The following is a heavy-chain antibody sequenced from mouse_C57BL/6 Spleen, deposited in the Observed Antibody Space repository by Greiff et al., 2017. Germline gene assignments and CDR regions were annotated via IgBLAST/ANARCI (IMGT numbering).Heavy chain of an antibody. D-gene: IGHD2-3*01. Sequence: QVQLQQPGTELVKPGASVKLSCKASGYTFTSYWMHWVKQRPGQGLEWIGNINPSNGGTNYNEKFKSKATLTVDKSSSTAYMQLSILTSEDSAVYYCAREGYDGYYVDYWGQGTTLTVSS. CDR3: AREGYDGYYVDY. CDR2: INPSNGGT. J-gene: IGHJ2*01. V-gene: IGHV1-53*01. CDR1: GYTFTSYW.